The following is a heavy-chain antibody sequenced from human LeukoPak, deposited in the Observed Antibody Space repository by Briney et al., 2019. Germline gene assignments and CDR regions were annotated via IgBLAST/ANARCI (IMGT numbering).Heavy chain of an antibody. CDR1: GYTLTELS. Sequence: ASVKVSCKVSGYTLTELSMHWVRQAPGKGLEWMGGFDPEDGETSYAQKFQGRVTMTRDTSTSTVYMELSSLRSEDTAVYYCARAGISSSVDYWGQGTLVTVSS. D-gene: IGHD6-6*01. CDR3: ARAGISSSVDY. CDR2: FDPEDGET. V-gene: IGHV1-24*01. J-gene: IGHJ4*02.